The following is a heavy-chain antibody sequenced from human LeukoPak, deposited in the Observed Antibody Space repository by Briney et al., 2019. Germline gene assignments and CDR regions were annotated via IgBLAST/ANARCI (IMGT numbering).Heavy chain of an antibody. V-gene: IGHV3-11*01. CDR1: GFTFSDFY. CDR3: ARRGNTDSWTVLIDY. Sequence: PGGSLRLSCAASGFTFSDFYMTWIRQAPGKGLEWISYISEDGRITYYADSLKGRFTISRDNAKNSLSLQVDGLRADDTAVYFCARRGNTDSWTVLIDYWGQGTLVTVSS. CDR2: ISEDGRIT. D-gene: IGHD3/OR15-3a*01. J-gene: IGHJ4*02.